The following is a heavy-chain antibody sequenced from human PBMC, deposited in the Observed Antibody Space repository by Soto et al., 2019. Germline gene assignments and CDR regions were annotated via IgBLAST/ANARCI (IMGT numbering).Heavy chain of an antibody. CDR3: ANILVGQWLVPGGY. D-gene: IGHD6-19*01. CDR1: GFTSS. Sequence: EVQILESGGALIQPGESLRLSCAASGFTSSMTWVRQAPGKGLEWVSASDFSGRLTYYADSVKGRFTIFRDTSVNTLFLQMNSLRTEDTAVYYCANILVGQWLVPGGYWGPGTLVTVSS. J-gene: IGHJ4*02. CDR2: SDFSGRLT. V-gene: IGHV3-23*01.